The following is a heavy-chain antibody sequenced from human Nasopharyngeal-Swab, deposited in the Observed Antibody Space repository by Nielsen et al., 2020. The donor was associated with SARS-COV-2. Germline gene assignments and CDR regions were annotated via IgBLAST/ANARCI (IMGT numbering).Heavy chain of an antibody. CDR1: GGSISSYY. J-gene: IGHJ4*02. Sequence: LSCTVSGGSISSYYWSWIRQPPGKGLEWIGYIYYSGSTNYNPSLKSRVTISVDTSKNQFSLKLSSVTAADTAVYYCARDPGKETIFGVVNLYFDYWGQGTLVTVSS. CDR2: IYYSGST. D-gene: IGHD3-3*01. CDR3: ARDPGKETIFGVVNLYFDY. V-gene: IGHV4-59*13.